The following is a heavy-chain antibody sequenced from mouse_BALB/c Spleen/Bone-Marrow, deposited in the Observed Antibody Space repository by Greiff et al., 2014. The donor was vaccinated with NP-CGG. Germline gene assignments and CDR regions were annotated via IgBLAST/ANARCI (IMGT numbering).Heavy chain of an antibody. D-gene: IGHD2-4*01. V-gene: IGHV5-9-3*01. J-gene: IGHJ2*01. CDR2: ISSGGSYT. CDR3: ARHGITRLLDH. Sequence: EVQLVESGGGLVKPGGSLKLSCAASGFTFSSYAMSWVRQTPEKRLEWVATISSGGSYTYYPDSVKGRFTISRDNAKNTLYLQMSSLRSEDTAMYYCARHGITRLLDHRGQGTTLTVSS. CDR1: GFTFSSYA.